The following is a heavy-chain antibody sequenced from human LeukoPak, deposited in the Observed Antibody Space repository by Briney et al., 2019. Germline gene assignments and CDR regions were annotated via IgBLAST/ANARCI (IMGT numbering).Heavy chain of an antibody. D-gene: IGHD3-3*01. CDR2: IKQDGSEK. CDR1: GFTFRTYW. J-gene: IGHJ4*02. V-gene: IGHV3-7*03. CDR3: ARDQYDSWSRRGNFDS. Sequence: GGSLRLSCAASGFTFRTYWMSWGRQAPGKGLEWVANIKQDGSEKNYVDSVKGRFTISRDNTKNSLYLQMNSLRAEDTAVFYCARDQYDSWSRRGNFDSWGQGTLVIVSS.